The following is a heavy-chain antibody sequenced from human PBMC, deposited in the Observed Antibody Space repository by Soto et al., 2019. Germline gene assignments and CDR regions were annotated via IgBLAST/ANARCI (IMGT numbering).Heavy chain of an antibody. J-gene: IGHJ5*02. CDR1: GGSFSGYY. CDR2: INHSGST. CDR3: ARGMGVVIAARRGGHWFDP. D-gene: IGHD6-6*01. V-gene: IGHV4-34*01. Sequence: QVQLQQWGAGLLKPSETLSLTCAVYGGSFSGYYWSWIRQPPGKGLEWIGEINHSGSTNYNPSLKIPLTISVDTSKNQFSLKLSSVTAADTAVYYCARGMGVVIAARRGGHWFDPWGQGTLVTVSS.